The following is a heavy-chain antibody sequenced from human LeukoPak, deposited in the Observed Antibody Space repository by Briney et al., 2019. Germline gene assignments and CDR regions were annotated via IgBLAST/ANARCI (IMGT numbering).Heavy chain of an antibody. CDR3: ATERAGPTAY. D-gene: IGHD1-26*01. CDR2: ISTGSSYT. V-gene: IGHV3-11*05. Sequence: GGSLRLSCAASGFTFSDYYMSWIRQAPGKGLEWISYISTGSSYTSYSDSVKGRFTISRDNAENSLYLQMNSLRAEDTAVYYCATERAGPTAYWGQGTLVTVSS. J-gene: IGHJ4*02. CDR1: GFTFSDYY.